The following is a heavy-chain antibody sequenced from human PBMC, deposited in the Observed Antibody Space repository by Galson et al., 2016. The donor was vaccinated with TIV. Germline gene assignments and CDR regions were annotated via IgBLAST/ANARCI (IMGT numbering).Heavy chain of an antibody. J-gene: IGHJ6*02. CDR1: GDTFSSYA. Sequence: SVKVSCKASGDTFSSYAISWVRQAPGQGLEWMGRIIPILGVTNHAQNFQGRVTITAGKSTSTVYMDLSNLRSEDTAVYFCARVSPDSRGGSGMAVWGQGTTVTVSS. V-gene: IGHV1-69*04. CDR2: IIPILGVT. D-gene: IGHD3-16*01. CDR3: ARVSPDSRGGSGMAV.